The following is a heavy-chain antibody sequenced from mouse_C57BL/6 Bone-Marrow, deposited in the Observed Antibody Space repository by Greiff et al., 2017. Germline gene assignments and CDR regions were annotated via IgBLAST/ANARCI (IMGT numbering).Heavy chain of an antibody. CDR3: ARSTVVEGGYFDV. V-gene: IGHV1-18*01. CDR1: GYTFTDYN. D-gene: IGHD1-1*01. Sequence: EVQLQQSGPELVKPGASVKIPCKASGYTFTDYNMDWVKQSHGKSLEWIGDINPNNGGTIYNQKFKGKATLTVDKSSSTAYMELRSLTSEDTAVYDCARSTVVEGGYFDVWGTGTTVTVSS. CDR2: INPNNGGT. J-gene: IGHJ1*03.